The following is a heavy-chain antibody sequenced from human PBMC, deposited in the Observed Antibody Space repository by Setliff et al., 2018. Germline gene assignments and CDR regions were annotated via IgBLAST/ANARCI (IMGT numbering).Heavy chain of an antibody. Sequence: PGGSLRLSCSASGFTFSSYAMHWVRQAPGKGLEYVSAISSNGGSTYYADSVKGRFTISRDNSKNTLYLQMSSLRAEDTAVYYCVKFGMGRYYNFWSGRNYYYYYYMDVWGKGTTVTVS. CDR3: VKFGMGRYYNFWSGRNYYYYYYMDV. CDR2: ISSNGGST. V-gene: IGHV3-64D*09. D-gene: IGHD3-3*01. J-gene: IGHJ6*03. CDR1: GFTFSSYA.